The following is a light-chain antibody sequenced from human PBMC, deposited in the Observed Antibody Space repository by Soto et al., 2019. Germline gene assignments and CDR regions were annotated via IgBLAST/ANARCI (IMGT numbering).Light chain of an antibody. J-gene: IGLJ1*01. Sequence: QSVLTQPASVSGTPGEMITISCTGTSSDVGNSIFVSWCRRHPCKAPKLMIYDINSRPSGVSHRLSGSKSGNTASLTISGLQAEDEGDYYCVSCTSSSSYVFGTGTKVTVL. V-gene: IGLV2-14*01. CDR1: SSDVGNSIF. CDR2: DIN. CDR3: VSCTSSSSYV.